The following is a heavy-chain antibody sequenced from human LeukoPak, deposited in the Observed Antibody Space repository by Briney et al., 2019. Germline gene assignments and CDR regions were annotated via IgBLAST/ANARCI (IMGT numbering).Heavy chain of an antibody. CDR2: IYYSGST. J-gene: IGHJ3*02. CDR3: ARVQWELRADAFDI. D-gene: IGHD1-26*01. CDR1: GGSISSYY. Sequence: SETLSLTCTVSGGSISSYYWSCIRQPPGKGLEWIGYIYYSGSTNYNPSLKSRVTISVDTSKNQFSLKLSSVTAADTAVYYCARVQWELRADAFDIWGQGTMVTVSS. V-gene: IGHV4-59*01.